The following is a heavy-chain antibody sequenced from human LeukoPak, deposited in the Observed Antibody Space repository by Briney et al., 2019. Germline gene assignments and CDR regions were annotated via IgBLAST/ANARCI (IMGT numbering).Heavy chain of an antibody. Sequence: PGGSLRLSRAASGFTFDDYAMHWVRHAPGKGLEWVSGISWNSVTIGYADFVKGRFTISRDNAKNSLYLQMNGLRAEDTALYYCAKIDYGGNDWGQGTLVTVSS. J-gene: IGHJ4*02. V-gene: IGHV3-9*01. CDR3: AKIDYGGND. D-gene: IGHD4-23*01. CDR2: ISWNSVTI. CDR1: GFTFDDYA.